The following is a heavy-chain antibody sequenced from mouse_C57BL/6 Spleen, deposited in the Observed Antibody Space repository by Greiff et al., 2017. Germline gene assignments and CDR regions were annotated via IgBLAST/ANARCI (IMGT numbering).Heavy chain of an antibody. CDR3: ARSSRSYAMDY. V-gene: IGHV1-53*01. CDR1: GYTFTSYW. Sequence: QVQLQQPGTELVKPGASVTLSCKASGYTFTSYWMHWVQQRPGQGLEWIGNINPSNGGTNYNEKFKSNATLTVDKPSSTAYMQLSSLTSEDSAVYYCARSSRSYAMDYWGQGTSVTVSS. J-gene: IGHJ4*01. CDR2: INPSNGGT.